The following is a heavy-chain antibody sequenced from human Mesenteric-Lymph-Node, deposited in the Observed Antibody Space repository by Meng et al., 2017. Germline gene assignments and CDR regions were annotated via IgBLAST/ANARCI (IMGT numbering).Heavy chain of an antibody. V-gene: IGHV3-23*01. D-gene: IGHD5/OR15-5a*01. CDR2: ITGGGRNT. Sequence: EVQVFESGGGLVQPGGSLRLSCAASAFTFSTFDMSWVRQAPGKGLGWVSTITGGGRNTYYADSVKGRFTISRDNSKNTLYLQMNSLGAEDTAVYYCAKSLYSVSQTPLDSWGQGTLVTVSS. CDR3: AKSLYSVSQTPLDS. CDR1: AFTFSTFD. J-gene: IGHJ4*02.